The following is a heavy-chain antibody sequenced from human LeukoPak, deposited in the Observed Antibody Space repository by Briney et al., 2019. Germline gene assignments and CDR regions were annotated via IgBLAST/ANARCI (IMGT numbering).Heavy chain of an antibody. V-gene: IGHV3-48*03. J-gene: IGHJ4*02. CDR3: ARSARLMKGVVEVTALDD. CDR1: GFTFRGYE. CDR2: LSSSGSAS. D-gene: IGHD3-3*01. Sequence: QSGGSLRLSCEDSGFTFRGYEMNWVRQAPGKGLEWIAYLSSSGSASSYADSVKGRFTIARDNAKNSVYLEMNSLRADDTAVYYCARSARLMKGVVEVTALDDWGQGTLVTVSS.